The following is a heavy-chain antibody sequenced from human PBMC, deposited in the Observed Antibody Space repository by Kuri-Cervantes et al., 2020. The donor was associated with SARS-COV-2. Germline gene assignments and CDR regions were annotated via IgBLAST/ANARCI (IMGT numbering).Heavy chain of an antibody. CDR3: ARDKNAGFGEPNDH. V-gene: IGHV3-21*01. J-gene: IGHJ4*02. CDR1: GFTFSSYS. CDR2: ISSSSSYI. Sequence: GGSLRLSCAASGFTFSSYSMNWVRQAPGKGLEWVSSISSSSSYIYYADSVKGRFTISRDNAKNSLYLQMNSLRAEDTDVYYCARDKNAGFGEPNDHWGQGTLVTVSS. D-gene: IGHD3-10*01.